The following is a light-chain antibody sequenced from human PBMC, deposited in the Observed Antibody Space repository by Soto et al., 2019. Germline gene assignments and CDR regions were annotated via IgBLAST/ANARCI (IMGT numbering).Light chain of an antibody. CDR1: NIGSKN. J-gene: IGLJ1*01. V-gene: IGLV3-9*01. CDR3: QVWDSSTSSYV. Sequence: SYELTQPLSVSVALGQTARITCGGNNIGSKNVHWYQQKPGQAPVLVMYRDSNRPSGIPERFSGSNSGNTATLIISRAQAGDEADYYCQVWDSSTSSYVFGTGTKLTVL. CDR2: RDS.